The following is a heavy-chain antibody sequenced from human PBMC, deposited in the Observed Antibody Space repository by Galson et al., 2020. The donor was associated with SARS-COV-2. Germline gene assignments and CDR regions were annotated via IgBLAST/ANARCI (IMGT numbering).Heavy chain of an antibody. V-gene: IGHV3-30-3*01. J-gene: IGHJ4*02. CDR2: IGNDGNNK. Sequence: TGGSLRLSCAASGFTFSDYAIHWVRQAPGKGLEWVAAIGNDGNNKYYADSVKGRFTISRDNSKNTVYLQMNSLRADTAVYYCARARTIFGVVIATGGLDYWGQGTLVTVSS. CDR1: GFTFSDYA. D-gene: IGHD3-3*01. CDR3: ARARTIFGVVIATGGLDY.